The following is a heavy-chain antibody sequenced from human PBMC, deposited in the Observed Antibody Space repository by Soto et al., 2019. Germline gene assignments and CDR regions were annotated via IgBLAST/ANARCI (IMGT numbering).Heavy chain of an antibody. J-gene: IGHJ6*02. CDR2: ISSTGST. D-gene: IGHD3-3*01. CDR3: ARGADYDFWTYGMDV. CDR1: GGSVSSGSYH. Sequence: PSETLSLTCTVSGGSVSSGSYHWSWIRQPPGKGLEWIAYISSTGSTNYNPSLKSRVTISLDTSKNQFSLNLRSMTAADTAVYYCARGADYDFWTYGMDVWGQGTTVTVSS. V-gene: IGHV4-61*01.